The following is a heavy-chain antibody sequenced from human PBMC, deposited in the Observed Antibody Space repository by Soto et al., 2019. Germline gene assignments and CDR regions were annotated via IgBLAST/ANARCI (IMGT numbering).Heavy chain of an antibody. V-gene: IGHV3-11*01. CDR1: GFTFSDYY. CDR3: ARYCSSTSCYTRTHAFDI. J-gene: IGHJ3*02. D-gene: IGHD2-2*02. Sequence: PGGSLRLSCAASGFTFSDYYMSWIRQAPGKGLEWVSYISSRGSTTYYADSVKGRFTISRDNAKNSLYLQMNSLRAEDTAVYYCARYCSSTSCYTRTHAFDIWSQGTMVTVSS. CDR2: ISSRGSTT.